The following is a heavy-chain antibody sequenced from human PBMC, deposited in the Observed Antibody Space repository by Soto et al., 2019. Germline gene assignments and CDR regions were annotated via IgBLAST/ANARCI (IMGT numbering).Heavy chain of an antibody. Sequence: GGSLRLSCAASGFTFSSYSMNWVRQAPGKGLEWVSFISSSSSYIYYADSVKGRFTISRDNAKNSLYLQMNSLRAEDTAVYYCARDKAYGAFDIWGQGTMVTVSS. CDR1: GFTFSSYS. J-gene: IGHJ3*02. CDR3: ARDKAYGAFDI. CDR2: ISSSSSYI. V-gene: IGHV3-21*01. D-gene: IGHD3-16*01.